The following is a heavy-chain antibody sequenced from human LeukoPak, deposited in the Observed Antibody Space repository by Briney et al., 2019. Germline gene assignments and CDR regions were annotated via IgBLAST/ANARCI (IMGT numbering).Heavy chain of an antibody. J-gene: IGHJ5*02. Sequence: PSETLSLTCTVSGGSISSSSYYWGWIRQPPGKGLEWIGSIYYSGSTYYNPSLKSRLTISVDTSKNLFSLKLSSVTAADTAVYYCARERGYSFNWFDPWGQGTLVTVSS. CDR2: IYYSGST. V-gene: IGHV4-39*01. D-gene: IGHD4-23*01. CDR3: ARERGYSFNWFDP. CDR1: GGSISSSSYY.